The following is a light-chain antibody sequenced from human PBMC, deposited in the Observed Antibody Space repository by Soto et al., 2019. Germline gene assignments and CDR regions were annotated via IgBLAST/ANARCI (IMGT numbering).Light chain of an antibody. CDR2: GAS. V-gene: IGKV3-20*01. Sequence: EIVMTQSPDTLSVSPGARAPLSCRASQSVSSDLVWYQQKPGQAPRLLIFGASNRATGIPDRFSGSGSGTDFTLTISRLEPEDFAVYYCQQYVTSPWAFGQGTKVDIK. J-gene: IGKJ1*01. CDR1: QSVSSD. CDR3: QQYVTSPWA.